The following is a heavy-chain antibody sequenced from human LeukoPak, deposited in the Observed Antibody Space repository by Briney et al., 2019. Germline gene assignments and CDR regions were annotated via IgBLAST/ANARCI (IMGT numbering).Heavy chain of an antibody. Sequence: GASVKVSCKASGYTFTGYFMHWVRQAPGQGLEWMGWINPNSGGTNYAQNFKGRVTMTRDTSISTAYMELSRLTSDDTAVYYCARERTGESDLDYWGQGTLVTVSS. V-gene: IGHV1-2*02. CDR3: ARERTGESDLDY. CDR1: GYTFTGYF. CDR2: INPNSGGT. D-gene: IGHD7-27*01. J-gene: IGHJ4*02.